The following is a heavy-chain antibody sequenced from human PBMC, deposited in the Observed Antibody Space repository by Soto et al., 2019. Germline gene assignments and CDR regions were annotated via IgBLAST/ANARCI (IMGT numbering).Heavy chain of an antibody. J-gene: IGHJ6*02. Sequence: SVKVSCKASGGTFSSYAISWVRQAPGQGLEWMGGIIPIFGTANYAQKFQGRVTITADESTSTAYMELSSLRSEDTAVYYCARDEGSAGRYYYYYGMDVWGQGTTVTVSS. CDR3: ARDEGSAGRYYYYYGMDV. D-gene: IGHD6-19*01. CDR1: GGTFSSYA. V-gene: IGHV1-69*13. CDR2: IIPIFGTA.